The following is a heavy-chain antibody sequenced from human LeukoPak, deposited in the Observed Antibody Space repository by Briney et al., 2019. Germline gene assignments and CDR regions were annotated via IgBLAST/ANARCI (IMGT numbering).Heavy chain of an antibody. CDR3: ARGTLIIARYCSGDSCYSQYFQH. D-gene: IGHD2-15*01. CDR1: GGSFSGYY. V-gene: IGHV4-34*01. J-gene: IGHJ1*01. CDR2: INHSGST. Sequence: PSETLSLNCAVYGGSFSGYYWSWIRQPPGKGLEWIGEINHSGSTNYNPSLKSRVTISVDTSKNQFSLKLSSVTAADTAVYYCARGTLIIARYCSGDSCYSQYFQHWGQGTLVTVSS.